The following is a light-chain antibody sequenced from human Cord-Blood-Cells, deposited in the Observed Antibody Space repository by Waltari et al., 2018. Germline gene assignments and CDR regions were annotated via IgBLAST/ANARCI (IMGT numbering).Light chain of an antibody. CDR2: DVS. CDR3: SSYTSSSTLA. Sequence: QSALTQPASVSGSPGQSITISCTGTSRDVGGYNYVSWYQQHPGKAPKLMIYDVSNRPSGVSNRVSGSKSGNTASLTISGLQAENEADYYCSSYTSSSTLAFGGGTKLTVL. V-gene: IGLV2-14*01. J-gene: IGLJ3*02. CDR1: SRDVGGYNY.